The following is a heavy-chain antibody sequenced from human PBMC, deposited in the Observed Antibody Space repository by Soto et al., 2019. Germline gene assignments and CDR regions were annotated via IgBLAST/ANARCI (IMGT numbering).Heavy chain of an antibody. CDR1: GFTFSSYG. CDR3: AKEPVLPGGYYYGMDV. D-gene: IGHD3-16*01. J-gene: IGHJ6*02. V-gene: IGHV3-30*18. Sequence: QVQLVESGGGVVQPGRSLRLSCAASGFTFSSYGMHWVRQAPGKGLEWVAVISYDGSNKYYADSVKGRFTISRDNSKNTLYLQMNSLRAEDTAVYYCAKEPVLPGGYYYGMDVWGQGTTVTVSS. CDR2: ISYDGSNK.